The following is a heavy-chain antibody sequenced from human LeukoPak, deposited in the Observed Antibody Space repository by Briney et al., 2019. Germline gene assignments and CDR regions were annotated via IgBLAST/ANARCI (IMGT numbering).Heavy chain of an antibody. D-gene: IGHD6-13*01. V-gene: IGHV3-11*01. CDR1: GFTFSDYY. Sequence: PGGSLRLSCAASGFTFSDYYMSWIRQAPGKGLEWVSYISPSDNGIYYADSVEGRFTISRDNAKNSLYLQMNSLRAEDTAVYYCARDLPPLMGAAAVDYWGQGTLVTVSS. CDR2: ISPSDNGI. J-gene: IGHJ4*02. CDR3: ARDLPPLMGAAAVDY.